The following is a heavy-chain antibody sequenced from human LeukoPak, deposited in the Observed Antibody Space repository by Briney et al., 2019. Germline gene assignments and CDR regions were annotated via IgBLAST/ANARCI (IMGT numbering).Heavy chain of an antibody. Sequence: ASVKVSCKASGYTFTSYDIDWVRQATGQGLEWMGWMNPNSGNTGYAQKFQGRVTMTRNTSISTAYMELSSLRSEDTAVYYCARVGIAAAGGDLGYWGQGTLVTVSS. CDR1: GYTFTSYD. V-gene: IGHV1-8*01. CDR2: MNPNSGNT. CDR3: ARVGIAAAGGDLGY. J-gene: IGHJ4*02. D-gene: IGHD6-13*01.